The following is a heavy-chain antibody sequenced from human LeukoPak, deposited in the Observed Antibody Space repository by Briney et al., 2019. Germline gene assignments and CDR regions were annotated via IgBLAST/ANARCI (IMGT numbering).Heavy chain of an antibody. D-gene: IGHD6-19*01. V-gene: IGHV3-30-3*01. Sequence: GSLRLSCAASGFTFSSYAMHWVRQAPGKGRGWVAGISYDGSNKYYADSVKGRFTISRDNSKNTLYLQMNSLRAEDTAVYYCARDPVAVAKYYFDYWGQGTLVTVSS. CDR3: ARDPVAVAKYYFDY. J-gene: IGHJ4*02. CDR1: GFTFSSYA. CDR2: ISYDGSNK.